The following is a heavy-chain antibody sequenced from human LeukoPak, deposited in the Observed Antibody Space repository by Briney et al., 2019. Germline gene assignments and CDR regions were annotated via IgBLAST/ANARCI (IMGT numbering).Heavy chain of an antibody. CDR2: INQSGST. J-gene: IGHJ4*02. CDR3: AREDQWEMSFDY. CDR1: GGSFSGYY. D-gene: IGHD1-26*01. V-gene: IGHV4-34*01. Sequence: SETLSLTCAVYGGSFSGYYWNWIRQSPGKGLEWIGEINQSGSTSYNPSLKSRVTISVDTSKNHFSLKVSSVTAADTAVYYCAREDQWEMSFDYWGLGTLVIVSS.